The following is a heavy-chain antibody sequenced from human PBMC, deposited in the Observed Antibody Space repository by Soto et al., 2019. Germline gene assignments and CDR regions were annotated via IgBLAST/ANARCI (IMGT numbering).Heavy chain of an antibody. CDR3: ARGRRRYSTGIPNTDY. J-gene: IGHJ4*02. Sequence: GESLKISCKGSGYSFTNYWIGWVRQMPGKGLEWMVIIYPDDSDTRYSPSFQGQVTISADKSINTAYLQWSSLKASDTAMYYCARGRRRYSTGIPNTDYWGQGTLVTVSS. D-gene: IGHD6-19*01. V-gene: IGHV5-51*01. CDR1: GYSFTNYW. CDR2: IYPDDSDT.